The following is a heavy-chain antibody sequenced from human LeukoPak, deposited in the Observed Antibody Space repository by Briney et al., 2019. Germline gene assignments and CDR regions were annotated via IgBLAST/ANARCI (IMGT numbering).Heavy chain of an antibody. CDR2: IKQDGTEK. CDR1: GFTFSNYW. V-gene: IGHV3-7*01. D-gene: IGHD3-3*01. Sequence: GGSLRRSCAASGFTFSNYWMAWVRQVPGKGLEWVANIKQDGTEKYYVDSVEGRFTISRDNAKNSLYLQMNSLRVEETAVYYCARDTNYDFWSGYYTGDYWGQGTLVTVSS. J-gene: IGHJ4*02. CDR3: ARDTNYDFWSGYYTGDY.